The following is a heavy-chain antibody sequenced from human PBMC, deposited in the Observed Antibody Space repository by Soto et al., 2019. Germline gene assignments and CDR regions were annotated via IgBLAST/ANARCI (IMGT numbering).Heavy chain of an antibody. Sequence: GSLRLSCAASGFTFSSYAMSWVRQAPGKGLEWVSAISGSGGSTYYADSVKGRFTISRDNSKNTLYLQMNSLRAEDTAVYYCAKREGAVYYYDSSGYYGNWFDPWGQGTLVTVSS. V-gene: IGHV3-23*01. D-gene: IGHD3-22*01. CDR3: AKREGAVYYYDSSGYYGNWFDP. CDR2: ISGSGGST. CDR1: GFTFSSYA. J-gene: IGHJ5*02.